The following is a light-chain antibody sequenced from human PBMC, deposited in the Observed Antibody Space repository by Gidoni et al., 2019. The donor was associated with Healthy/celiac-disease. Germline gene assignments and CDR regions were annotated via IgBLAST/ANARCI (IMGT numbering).Light chain of an antibody. Sequence: EIVLTQSPGTLPWSPGERATLSCRASQSVSSSYLAWYQQKPGQAPRLLIYGASSRATGIPDRFSGSGSGTDFTLTISRLEPEDFAVYYFQQYGSSPFTFGPGTKVDIK. V-gene: IGKV3-20*01. CDR1: QSVSSSY. CDR2: GAS. J-gene: IGKJ3*01. CDR3: QQYGSSPFT.